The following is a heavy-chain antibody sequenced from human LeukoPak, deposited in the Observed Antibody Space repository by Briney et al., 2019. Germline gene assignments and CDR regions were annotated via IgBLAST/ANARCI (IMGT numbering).Heavy chain of an antibody. V-gene: IGHV3-43*02. D-gene: IGHD5-24*01. CDR3: AKDKSLGYTWGAFDI. Sequence: GGSLRLSCAASGFSFDDYAMHWVRQAPGKGLEWVALISGDGYATYYADSVKGRFTISRDNSKNSLYLQMNSLRTEDTALYYCAKDKSLGYTWGAFDIWGPGTMVTVSS. CDR1: GFSFDDYA. J-gene: IGHJ3*02. CDR2: ISGDGYAT.